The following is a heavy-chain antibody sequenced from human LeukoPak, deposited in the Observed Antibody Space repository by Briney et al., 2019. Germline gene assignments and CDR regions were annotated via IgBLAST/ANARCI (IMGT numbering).Heavy chain of an antibody. V-gene: IGHV3-74*01. CDR3: ARDWYYAVDY. CDR1: GFTFSSTW. Sequence: GGSLRLSCAASGFTFSSTWMHWVRLVPGKGLVWVSRINSDGSNPIYADSVKGRFTISRDNAKNTLYPQMSSLRAEDTAVYYCARDWYYAVDYWGQGTLVTVSS. J-gene: IGHJ4*02. D-gene: IGHD3-10*01. CDR2: INSDGSNP.